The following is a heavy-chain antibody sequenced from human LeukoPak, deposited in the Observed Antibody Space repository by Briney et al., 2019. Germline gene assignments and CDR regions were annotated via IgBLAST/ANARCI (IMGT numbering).Heavy chain of an antibody. V-gene: IGHV1-69*13. D-gene: IGHD3-10*01. CDR2: IIPIFGTA. J-gene: IGHJ3*02. Sequence: SVKVSCKASGGTFSSYAISWVRQAPGQGLEWMGGIIPIFGTANYAQKFQGRVTITADESTSTAYMELSSLRSEDTAVYCCARRLLITMVRGVIDAFDIWGQGTMVTVSS. CDR3: ARRLLITMVRGVIDAFDI. CDR1: GGTFSSYA.